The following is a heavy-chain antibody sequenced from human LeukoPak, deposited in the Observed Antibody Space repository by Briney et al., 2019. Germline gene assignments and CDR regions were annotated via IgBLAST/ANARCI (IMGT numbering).Heavy chain of an antibody. CDR3: AGDSGYDSKLSNWFDP. D-gene: IGHD5-12*01. Sequence: SETLSLTCTVSGGSISNYYWSWIRQPPGKGLEWIGYIYYSGSTNYNPSLKSRVTISVDTSKNQFSLKLSSVTAADTAVHYCAGDSGYDSKLSNWFDPWGQGTLVTVSS. V-gene: IGHV4-59*12. CDR1: GGSISNYY. CDR2: IYYSGST. J-gene: IGHJ5*02.